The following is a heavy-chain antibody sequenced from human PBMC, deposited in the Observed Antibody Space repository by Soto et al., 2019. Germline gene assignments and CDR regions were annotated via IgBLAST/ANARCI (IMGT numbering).Heavy chain of an antibody. J-gene: IGHJ4*02. CDR1: GYTFTSYT. CDR3: ARGITRPTPFDY. D-gene: IGHD1-20*01. V-gene: IGHV1-3*01. Sequence: ASVKVSCKASGYTFTSYTMHWVRQAPGQRLEWMGWINAGNGNTKYSQKFQGRVTITRDTSASTAYMELSSLRSEDTAVYYCARGITRPTPFDYWGQGTLVTVSS. CDR2: INAGNGNT.